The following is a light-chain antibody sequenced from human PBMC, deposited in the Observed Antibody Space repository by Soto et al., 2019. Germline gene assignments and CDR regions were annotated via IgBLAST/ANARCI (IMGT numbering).Light chain of an antibody. CDR2: DVS. CDR1: SSDVGAYNY. V-gene: IGLV2-14*03. Sequence: QSALTQPASVSGSPGQSITISCTGTSSDVGAYNYVSWYQHHPGKAPKLMIYDVSDRPSGVSNRFSGSKSGNTASLTISGLQAVDEADYYCPSYTISSNVVFGGGTKVTVL. J-gene: IGLJ3*02. CDR3: PSYTISSNVV.